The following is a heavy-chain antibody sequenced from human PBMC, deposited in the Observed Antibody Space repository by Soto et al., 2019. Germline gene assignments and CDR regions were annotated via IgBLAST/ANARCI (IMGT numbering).Heavy chain of an antibody. J-gene: IGHJ6*02. Sequence: GGSLRLSCAASGFTFSSYSMNWVRQAPGKGLEWVSSISSSSSYIYYADSVKGRFTISRDNAKNSLYLQMNSLRAEDTAVYFCARAGSCWDPTPYYYGMDVWGQGTTVTVSS. V-gene: IGHV3-21*01. CDR1: GFTFSSYS. CDR3: ARAGSCWDPTPYYYGMDV. D-gene: IGHD6-19*01. CDR2: ISSSSSYI.